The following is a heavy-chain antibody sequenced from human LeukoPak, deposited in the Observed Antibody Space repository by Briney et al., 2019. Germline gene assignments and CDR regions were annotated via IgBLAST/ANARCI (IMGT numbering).Heavy chain of an antibody. CDR2: IWYDGSNK. Sequence: GGSLRLSCAASGFTFSSYGMHWVRQAPGKGLEWVAVIWYDGSNKYYADSVRGRFTISRDNSKNTLYLQMNSLRAEDTAVYYCARDLNTDVAAASLWGQGTLVTVSS. D-gene: IGHD6-13*01. CDR1: GFTFSSYG. CDR3: ARDLNTDVAAASL. V-gene: IGHV3-33*01. J-gene: IGHJ4*02.